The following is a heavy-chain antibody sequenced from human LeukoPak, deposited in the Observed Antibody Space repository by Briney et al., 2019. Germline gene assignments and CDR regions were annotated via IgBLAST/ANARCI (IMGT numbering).Heavy chain of an antibody. D-gene: IGHD3-3*01. Sequence: GRSLRLSCAASGFFFSGYWMSWVRQAPGKGLEWVTNIKKDGSEKFYVDSVKGRFSISRDNTKNSLYLQMNSLRAEDTAVYYCARAQNDFWSGYFDYWGQGILVTVSS. CDR3: ARAQNDFWSGYFDY. CDR2: IKKDGSEK. V-gene: IGHV3-7*04. CDR1: GFFFSGYW. J-gene: IGHJ4*02.